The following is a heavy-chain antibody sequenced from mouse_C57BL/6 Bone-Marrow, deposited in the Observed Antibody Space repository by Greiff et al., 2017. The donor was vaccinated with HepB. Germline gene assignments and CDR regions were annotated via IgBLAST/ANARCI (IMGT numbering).Heavy chain of an antibody. CDR2: IDPNSGGT. D-gene: IGHD1-1*01. CDR1: GYTFTSYW. Sequence: QVQLQQPGAELVKPGASVKLSCKASGYTFTSYWMHWVKQRPGRGLEWIGRIDPNSGGTKYNEKVKSKATLTVDKPSSKAYMQLSSLTSEDSAVYYCARRGLITTVVATDAMDYWGQGTSVTVSS. V-gene: IGHV1-72*01. J-gene: IGHJ4*01. CDR3: ARRGLITTVVATDAMDY.